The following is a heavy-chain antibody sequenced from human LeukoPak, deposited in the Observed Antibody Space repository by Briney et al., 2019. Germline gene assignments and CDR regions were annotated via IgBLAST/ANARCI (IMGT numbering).Heavy chain of an antibody. J-gene: IGHJ4*02. CDR3: ARDRPNYYGSDGHYYRRDGDY. V-gene: IGHV3-23*01. D-gene: IGHD3-22*01. Sequence: RGSLRLSCAASGFTFSIYAMSWVRQAPGKGLQWVSSITSRGESTWYVDSVKGRFTITRDNSENTLYLQIHSLRAEDTAVYYCARDRPNYYGSDGHYYRRDGDYWGRGTLVSVSS. CDR1: GFTFSIYA. CDR2: ITSRGEST.